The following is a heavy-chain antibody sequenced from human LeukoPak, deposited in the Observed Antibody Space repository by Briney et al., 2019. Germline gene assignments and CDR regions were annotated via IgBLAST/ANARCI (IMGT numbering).Heavy chain of an antibody. CDR2: ISSDGTTT. Sequence: GGSLRLSCAASGFPFSIYWMQWVLQAPGEGLVWVSRISSDGTTTTYADSVKGRFTISRDNAKNTLYLEVRSLRAEDTAVYFCARHADGPGSLIDYWGQGTLVTVSS. CDR3: ARHADGPGSLIDY. J-gene: IGHJ4*02. V-gene: IGHV3-74*01. D-gene: IGHD2-8*01. CDR1: GFPFSIYW.